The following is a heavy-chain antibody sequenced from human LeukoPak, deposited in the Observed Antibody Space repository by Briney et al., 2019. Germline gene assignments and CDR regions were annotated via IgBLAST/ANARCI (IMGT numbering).Heavy chain of an antibody. J-gene: IGHJ4*02. Sequence: ASVKVSCKASGYTFTGYYMHWVRQAPGQGLEWMGWINPNSGGTNFARKFQGRVTMTRDTSISTAYMELSRLRSDDTALYYCAREAPYGSGAFDYWGQGTLVTVSS. CDR1: GYTFTGYY. V-gene: IGHV1-2*02. CDR3: AREAPYGSGAFDY. D-gene: IGHD3-10*01. CDR2: INPNSGGT.